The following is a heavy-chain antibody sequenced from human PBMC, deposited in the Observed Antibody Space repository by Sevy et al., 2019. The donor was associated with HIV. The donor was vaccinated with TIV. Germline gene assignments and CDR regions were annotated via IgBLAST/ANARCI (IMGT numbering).Heavy chain of an antibody. CDR3: ASGHSLREFDY. V-gene: IGHV4-34*01. CDR1: GGSFSGYY. J-gene: IGHJ4*02. Sequence: SETLSLTCAVYGGSFSGYYWSWIRQPPGKGLEWIGEINHSGSTNYNQSIKSRVTISVDTSKNQFSLKLSSVTAADTAVYYCASGHSLREFDYWGQGTLVTVSS. CDR2: INHSGST.